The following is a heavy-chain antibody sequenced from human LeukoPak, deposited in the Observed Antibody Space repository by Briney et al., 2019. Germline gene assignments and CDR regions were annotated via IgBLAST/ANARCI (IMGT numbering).Heavy chain of an antibody. J-gene: IGHJ4*02. CDR1: NYSISSSHY. V-gene: IGHV4-38-2*02. Sequence: KTSETLSLTCTVSNYSISSSHYWGWIRQPPGKGLEWIGSLFHSGGTYYTPSLKSRVTISLDTSKNQFSLRLTSVTAADTALYYCARGEAVYSYGPLYYFDYWGQGTLVAASS. CDR3: ARGEAVYSYGPLYYFDY. D-gene: IGHD5-18*01. CDR2: LFHSGGT.